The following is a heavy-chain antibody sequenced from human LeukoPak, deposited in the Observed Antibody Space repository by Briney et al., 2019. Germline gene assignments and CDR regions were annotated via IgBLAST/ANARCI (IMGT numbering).Heavy chain of an antibody. D-gene: IGHD3-9*01. Sequence: GAPLKISCKASGYSFTSYWIGWVRQMPGKGLEWMGIIYPGDSDTRYNPSFQGQVTISADKSISTSYLQWSSLKASDTAMYYCASMNSNYDISLGGWFDPWGQGTLVTVSS. J-gene: IGHJ5*02. V-gene: IGHV5-51*01. CDR2: IYPGDSDT. CDR3: ASMNSNYDISLGGWFDP. CDR1: GYSFTSYW.